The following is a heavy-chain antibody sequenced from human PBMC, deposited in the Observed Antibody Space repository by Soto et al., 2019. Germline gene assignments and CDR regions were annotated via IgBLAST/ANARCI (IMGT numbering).Heavy chain of an antibody. CDR2: IIPMFGTA. CDR1: GGTFKNYG. J-gene: IGHJ4*02. V-gene: IGHV1-69*12. D-gene: IGHD3-9*01. CDR3: AGEVGGTGLHF. Sequence: QVQLVQSGAEVKKPGSSVKVSCRTSGGTFKNYGFSWGRQAPGQGLEWMGGIIPMFGTANYGQIFQGRLTITADESTSTAYVELSSLKSEDTAVYYCAGEVGGTGLHFWGQGTLVIVSS.